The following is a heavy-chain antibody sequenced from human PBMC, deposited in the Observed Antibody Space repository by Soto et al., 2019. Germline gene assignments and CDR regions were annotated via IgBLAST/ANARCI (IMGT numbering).Heavy chain of an antibody. CDR1: GFTFSFYA. CDR3: AKGGPPSCNQCRFGR. D-gene: IGHD2-2*01. V-gene: IGHV3-23*01. Sequence: PGGSLRLSCEASGFTFSFYAMSWVRLAPGKGLEWVSTITDSGGSTYYTDSVKGRFTVSRDNSKNTLYLQMNGLRAEDTALYYWAKGGPPSCNQCRFGRWGRGTRVTFS. J-gene: IGHJ4*02. CDR2: ITDSGGST.